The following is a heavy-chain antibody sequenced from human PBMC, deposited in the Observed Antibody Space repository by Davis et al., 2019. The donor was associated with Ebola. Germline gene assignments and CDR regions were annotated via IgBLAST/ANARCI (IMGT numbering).Heavy chain of an antibody. D-gene: IGHD3-22*01. Sequence: GESLKISCAASGFTVSSNYMSWVRQAPGKGLEWVSVIYSGGSTYYADSVKGRFTISRDNSKNTLYLQMNSLRAEDTAVYYCARLIRSDYYDSSGYYTYWYFDLWGRGTLVTVSS. V-gene: IGHV3-53*01. CDR3: ARLIRSDYYDSSGYYTYWYFDL. J-gene: IGHJ2*01. CDR1: GFTVSSNY. CDR2: IYSGGST.